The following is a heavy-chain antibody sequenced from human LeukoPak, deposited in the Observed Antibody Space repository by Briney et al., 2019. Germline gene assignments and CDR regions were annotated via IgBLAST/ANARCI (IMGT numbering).Heavy chain of an antibody. CDR2: INPNSGGT. CDR3: ARDRSGLTSDDAFDI. D-gene: IGHD6-19*01. J-gene: IGHJ3*02. V-gene: IGHV1-2*02. Sequence: ASVKVSCKASGYTFTGYYMHWVRQAPGQGLEWMGWINPNSGGTNYAQKFQGRVTMTRDTSISTAYMELSRLRSDDTAVYYCARDRSGLTSDDAFDIWGQGTMVTVSS. CDR1: GYTFTGYY.